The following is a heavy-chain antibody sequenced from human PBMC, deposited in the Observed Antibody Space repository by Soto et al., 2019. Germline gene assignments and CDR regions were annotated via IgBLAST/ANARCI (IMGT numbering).Heavy chain of an antibody. D-gene: IGHD6-19*01. CDR3: ARDNPDGEQWLVRSPDY. V-gene: IGHV1-3*05. Sequence: QVQLVQSGAEEKKPGASVKVSCKASGYTFTSYAMHWVRQAPGQRLEWMGWINAGNGNTKYSQKFQGRVTITRDTSASKAYMELSSLRSEDTAVYYCARDNPDGEQWLVRSPDYWGQGTLVTVSS. J-gene: IGHJ4*02. CDR1: GYTFTSYA. CDR2: INAGNGNT.